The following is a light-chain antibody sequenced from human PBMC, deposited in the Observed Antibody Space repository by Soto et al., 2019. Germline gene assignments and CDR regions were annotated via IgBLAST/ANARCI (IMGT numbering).Light chain of an antibody. CDR1: SSDVGGYDF. V-gene: IGLV2-14*01. Sequence: QSVLTQPASVSGSPGQSITISCTGTSSDVGGYDFVSWYQQHPGKAPKVMIYDVSNRPSGVSNRFSGSKSGNTASLTISGLQAEDEADYYCCSYTSSDTYVFRTGTKVTVL. CDR3: CSYTSSDTYV. J-gene: IGLJ1*01. CDR2: DVS.